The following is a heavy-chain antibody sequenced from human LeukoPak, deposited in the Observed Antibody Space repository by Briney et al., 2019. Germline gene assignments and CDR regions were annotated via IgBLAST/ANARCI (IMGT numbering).Heavy chain of an antibody. V-gene: IGHV1-2*02. D-gene: IGHD5-18*01. J-gene: IGHJ4*02. Sequence: ASVKVSCKASGYTFTGYYMHWVRQAPGQGLEWMGWINPNSGGTNYAQKFQGRVTMTRDTSISTAYMELSRLRSDDTAVYYCTRDRRAMDPFDYWGQGTQVTVSS. CDR1: GYTFTGYY. CDR3: TRDRRAMDPFDY. CDR2: INPNSGGT.